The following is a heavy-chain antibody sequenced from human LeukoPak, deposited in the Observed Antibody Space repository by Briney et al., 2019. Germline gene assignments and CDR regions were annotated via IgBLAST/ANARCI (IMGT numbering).Heavy chain of an antibody. CDR1: GFTFSSYG. D-gene: IGHD1-26*01. CDR3: ARVVGATDLDAFDI. Sequence: GGSLRLSCAASGFTFSSYGMHWVRQAPGKGLEWVAFIRYDGSNKYYADSVKGRFTISRDNSKNTLYLQMGSLRAEDMAVYYCARVVGATDLDAFDIWGQGTMVTVSS. J-gene: IGHJ3*02. V-gene: IGHV3-30*02. CDR2: IRYDGSNK.